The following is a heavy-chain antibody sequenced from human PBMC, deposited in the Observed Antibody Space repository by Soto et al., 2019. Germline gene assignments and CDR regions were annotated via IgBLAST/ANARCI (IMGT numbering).Heavy chain of an antibody. CDR1: GYTFTSYG. CDR3: ARGAPTRGYSGYDQGPYYYGMDV. J-gene: IGHJ6*02. Sequence: ASVKVSCKASGYTFTSYGISWVRQAPGQGLEWMGWISAYNGNTNYAQKLQGRVTMTTDTSTSTAYMELRSLRSDDTAVYYCARGAPTRGYSGYDQGPYYYGMDVWGQGTTVTVSS. CDR2: ISAYNGNT. D-gene: IGHD5-12*01. V-gene: IGHV1-18*01.